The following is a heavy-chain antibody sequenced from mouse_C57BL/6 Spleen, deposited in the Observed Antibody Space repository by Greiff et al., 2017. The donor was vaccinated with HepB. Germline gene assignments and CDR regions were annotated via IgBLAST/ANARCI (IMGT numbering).Heavy chain of an antibody. D-gene: IGHD1-1*01. V-gene: IGHV5-15*01. CDR3: ARTPYYGSSYGYFDV. CDR2: ISNLAYSI. CDR1: GFTFSDYG. J-gene: IGHJ1*03. Sequence: VQLVESGGGLVQPGGSLKLSCAASGFTFSDYGMAWVRQAPRKGPEWVAFISNLAYSIYYADTVTGRFIISSENAKNTLYLEMSSLRSKDTAMYYCARTPYYGSSYGYFDVWGTGTTVTVSS.